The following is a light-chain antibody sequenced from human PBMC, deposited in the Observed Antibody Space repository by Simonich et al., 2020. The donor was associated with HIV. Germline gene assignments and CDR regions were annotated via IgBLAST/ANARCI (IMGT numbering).Light chain of an antibody. J-gene: IGKJ5*01. CDR2: AAS. Sequence: DIQMTQSPSSLSASVGDRVTITCRTSQSISSYLNWYQHKPGKAPKLLIYAASSLQSGVPSRFSGSGSGTDFTLNISSLQPEDFATYYCQQSYNTLSITFGQGTRLEIK. CDR3: QQSYNTLSIT. CDR1: QSISSY. V-gene: IGKV1-39*01.